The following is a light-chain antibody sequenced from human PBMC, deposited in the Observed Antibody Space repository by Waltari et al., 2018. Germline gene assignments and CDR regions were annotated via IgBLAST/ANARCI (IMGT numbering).Light chain of an antibody. J-gene: IGLJ2*01. Sequence: QSVLPQPTSVSGAPGQRVTISCTGSSPHIGAGYAVHWYQQLPGTAPKLLIYGNSNRPSGVPDRFSGSKSGTSASLAITGLQAEDEADYYCQSYDSSLSGVVFGGGTKLTVL. CDR1: SPHIGAGYA. CDR2: GNS. CDR3: QSYDSSLSGVV. V-gene: IGLV1-40*01.